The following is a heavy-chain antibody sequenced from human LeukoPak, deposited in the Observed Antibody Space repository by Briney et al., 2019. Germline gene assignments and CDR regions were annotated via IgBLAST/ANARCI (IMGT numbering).Heavy chain of an antibody. Sequence: PGGSLRLSCAASGFTFDDYGMSWVRQAPGKGLEWVSGINWNGGSTGYADSVKGRFTISRDNAKNSLYLQMNSLRAEDTALYYCARVKQQLVQDRWKSRENGKNYYYYYMDVWGKGTTVTVSS. CDR2: INWNGGST. CDR1: GFTFDDYG. D-gene: IGHD6-13*01. V-gene: IGHV3-20*04. CDR3: ARVKQQLVQDRWKSRENGKNYYYYYMDV. J-gene: IGHJ6*03.